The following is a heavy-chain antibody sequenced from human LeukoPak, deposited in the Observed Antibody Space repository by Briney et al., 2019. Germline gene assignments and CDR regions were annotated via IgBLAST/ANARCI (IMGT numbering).Heavy chain of an antibody. J-gene: IGHJ4*02. CDR2: IYHSGST. V-gene: IGHV4-39*07. Sequence: PSETLSLTCTVSGGSISSSSYYWGWIRQPPGKGLEWIGSIYHSGSTYYNPSLKSRVTISVDTSKNQFSLKLSSVTAADAAVYYCARVGGRFLEWLLINWGQGTLVTVSS. CDR3: ARVGGRFLEWLLIN. CDR1: GGSISSSSYY. D-gene: IGHD3-3*01.